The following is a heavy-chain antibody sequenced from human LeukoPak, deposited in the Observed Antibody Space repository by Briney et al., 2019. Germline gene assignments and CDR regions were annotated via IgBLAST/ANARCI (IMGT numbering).Heavy chain of an antibody. CDR1: GGSFSGYY. J-gene: IGHJ6*02. V-gene: IGHV4-34*01. D-gene: IGHD3-3*01. CDR3: ASRTRFLGGMDV. CDR2: INHSGST. Sequence: SETLSLTCAAYGGSFSGYYWSWIRQPPGKGLEWIGEINHSGSTNYNPSLKSRVTISVDTSKNQFSLKLSSVTAADTAVYYCASRTRFLGGMDVWGQGTTVTVSS.